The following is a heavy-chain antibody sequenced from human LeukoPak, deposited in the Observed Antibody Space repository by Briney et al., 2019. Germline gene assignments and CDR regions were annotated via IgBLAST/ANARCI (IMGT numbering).Heavy chain of an antibody. CDR3: VRDQTIDSRAGPSDPFDV. J-gene: IGHJ3*01. CDR1: GFTFSNYD. Sequence: GRSLRLSCAASGFTFSNYDMHWVRQTRGGGLEWVSGIGTLADTFYPDSAKGRFTISRDNAKNSLYLQMNSLRADDTAVYYCVRDQTIDSRAGPSDPFDVWGQGTMVTVSS. D-gene: IGHD3-3*01. V-gene: IGHV3-13*01. CDR2: IGTLADT.